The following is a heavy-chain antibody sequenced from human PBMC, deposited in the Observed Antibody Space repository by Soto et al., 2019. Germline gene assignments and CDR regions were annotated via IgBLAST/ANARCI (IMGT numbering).Heavy chain of an antibody. CDR3: ARGLRTGNYGMAV. V-gene: IGHV1-69*13. J-gene: IGHJ6*04. Sequence: ASVKVSCKASGCIFNNYAISWVRQAPGQGLEWMGGIIPMFGTLNYAQKFQGRVTIAADESTSTAYMELTSLRSEDTAVYYCARGLRTGNYGMAVWGKGTTVTVSS. CDR2: IIPMFGTL. CDR1: GCIFNNYA. D-gene: IGHD2-15*01.